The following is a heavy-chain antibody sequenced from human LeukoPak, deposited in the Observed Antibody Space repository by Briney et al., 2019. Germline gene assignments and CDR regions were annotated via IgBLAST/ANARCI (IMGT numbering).Heavy chain of an antibody. CDR2: ISGSGGST. V-gene: IGHV3-23*01. CDR1: GFTFSSYA. CDR3: AREGGLELGYYYYMDV. J-gene: IGHJ6*03. D-gene: IGHD5-24*01. Sequence: GGSLRLSCAASGFTFSSYAMSWVGQAPGKGLEWVSAISGSGGSTYYADSVKGRFTISRDNSKNTLYLQMNSLRAEDTAVYYCAREGGLELGYYYYMDVWGKGTTVTVSS.